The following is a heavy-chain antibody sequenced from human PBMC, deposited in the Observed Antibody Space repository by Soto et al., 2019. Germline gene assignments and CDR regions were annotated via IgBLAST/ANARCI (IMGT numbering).Heavy chain of an antibody. J-gene: IGHJ5*01. Sequence: GGSLRLSCAASGFNFSSYAMSWVRQPPGKGLEWISGISASGAGTYYADSVKGRFTFSRDNSKNSLFLQMNSLKAEDTAVYYCAKIFQLSFESLGQGTLVNVSS. CDR1: GFNFSSYA. V-gene: IGHV3-23*01. CDR2: ISASGAGT. CDR3: AKIFQLSFES. D-gene: IGHD5-18*01.